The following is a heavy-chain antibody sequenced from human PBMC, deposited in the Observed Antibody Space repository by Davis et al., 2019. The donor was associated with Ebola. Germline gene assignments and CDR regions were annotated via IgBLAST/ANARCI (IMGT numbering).Heavy chain of an antibody. D-gene: IGHD4-17*01. CDR3: ASHYYGDYVNYYYYGMDV. J-gene: IGHJ6*02. CDR1: GYSFTSYW. CDR2: IDPSDSYT. Sequence: GESLKISCKGSGYSFTSYWISWVRQMPGKGLEWMGRIDPSDSYTNYSPSFQGHVTISADKSISTAYLQWSSLKASDTAMYYCASHYYGDYVNYYYYGMDVWGQGTTVTVSS. V-gene: IGHV5-10-1*01.